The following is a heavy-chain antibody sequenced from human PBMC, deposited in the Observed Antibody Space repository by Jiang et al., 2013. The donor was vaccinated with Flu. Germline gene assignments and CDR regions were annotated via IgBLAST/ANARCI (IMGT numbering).Heavy chain of an antibody. CDR2: INPSGGST. Sequence: GAEVKKPGASVTVSCKASGYDVTTYYMHWVRQAPGQGLEWMGIINPSGGSTSYAQKFQGRVTMTRDTSTSTVYMELSSLRSEDTAVYYCARLYSSSSDEKGYYYYGMDVWGQGTTVTVSS. CDR3: ARLYSSSSDEKGYYYYGMDV. J-gene: IGHJ6*02. D-gene: IGHD6-6*01. CDR1: GYDVTTYY. V-gene: IGHV1-46*03.